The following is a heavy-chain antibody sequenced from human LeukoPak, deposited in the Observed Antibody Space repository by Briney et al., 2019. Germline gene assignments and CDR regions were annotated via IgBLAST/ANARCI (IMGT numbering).Heavy chain of an antibody. CDR3: ARPTAGYDSSGYDAFDI. Sequence: ASVKVSCKASGYTFTSYGISWVRQAPGQGLEWMGWISAYNGNTNYAQKLQGRVTMTTDTSTSTAYMEPRSLRSDDTAVYYCARPTAGYDSSGYDAFDIWGQGTMVTVSS. CDR2: ISAYNGNT. D-gene: IGHD3-22*01. V-gene: IGHV1-18*01. CDR1: GYTFTSYG. J-gene: IGHJ3*02.